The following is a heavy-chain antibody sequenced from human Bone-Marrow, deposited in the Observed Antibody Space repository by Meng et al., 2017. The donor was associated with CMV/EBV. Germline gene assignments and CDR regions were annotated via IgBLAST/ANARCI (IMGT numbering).Heavy chain of an antibody. J-gene: IGHJ4*02. Sequence: GESLKISCAASGFTFDDYGMSWVRQAPGKGLEWVSGINWNGGSTGYADSVKGRFTISRDNAKNSLYLQMNSLRAEDTALYYCARGAYCGGDCLFYFDFWGQASLVTVSS. V-gene: IGHV3-20*04. CDR3: ARGAYCGGDCLFYFDF. CDR2: INWNGGST. CDR1: GFTFDDYG. D-gene: IGHD2-21*01.